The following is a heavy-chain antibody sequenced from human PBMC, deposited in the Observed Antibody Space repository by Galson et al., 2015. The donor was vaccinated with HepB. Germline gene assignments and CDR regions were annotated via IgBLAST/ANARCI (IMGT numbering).Heavy chain of an antibody. J-gene: IGHJ4*02. V-gene: IGHV3-23*01. CDR3: AKDFGLLWFGPCGY. D-gene: IGHD3-10*01. CDR2: MRGNGSST. CDR1: GFTFSNYA. Sequence: PLRLSCAASGFTFSNYAMHWVRQAPGKGLEWVSTMRGNGSSTYHADSVKGRFTVSRDNSKNTFYLQMNSLRAEDTAVYYCAKDFGLLWFGPCGYWGQGTLVTVSA.